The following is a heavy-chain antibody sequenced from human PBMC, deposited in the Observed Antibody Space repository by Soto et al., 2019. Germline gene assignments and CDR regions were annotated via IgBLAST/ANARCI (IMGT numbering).Heavy chain of an antibody. CDR1: GSSLSTSGVG. CDR3: APVYGGYASVDY. CDR2: IAWDDVK. J-gene: IGHJ4*02. V-gene: IGHV2-5*02. D-gene: IGHD5-12*01. Sequence: QITLKDSGPTLVKPTQTLTLTRTFSGSSLSTSGVGVSGIRQPPGKALEWLALIAWDDVKRYSPSLKTRLTITKDTSQRLVVLTVTDLEPVETATYYCAPVYGGYASVDYWGQGTLVTVSS.